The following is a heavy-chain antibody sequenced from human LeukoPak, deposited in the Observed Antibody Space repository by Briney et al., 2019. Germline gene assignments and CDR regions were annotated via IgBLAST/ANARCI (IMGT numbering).Heavy chain of an antibody. Sequence: ASVKVSCKASGYTFTSYDINWVRQATGQGLERMGWMNPNSGNTGYAQKYQGRVTMTRNTSISTAYMELSSLRSEDTAVYYCARVLSERGGWYHPNYYGMDVWRQGTTVSVFS. J-gene: IGHJ6*02. V-gene: IGHV1-8*01. D-gene: IGHD6-19*01. CDR3: ARVLSERGGWYHPNYYGMDV. CDR2: MNPNSGNT. CDR1: GYTFTSYD.